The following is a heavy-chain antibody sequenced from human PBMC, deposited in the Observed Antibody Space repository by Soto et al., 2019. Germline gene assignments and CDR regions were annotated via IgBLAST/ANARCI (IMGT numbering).Heavy chain of an antibody. V-gene: IGHV4-4*02. J-gene: IGHJ4*02. D-gene: IGHD6-13*01. CDR1: GGSISTSNW. Sequence: SETLSLTCAVSGGSISTSNWWSWVRQPPGKGLEWIGEVYRTGSTNYNPSLESRVIVSVDKSKNQFALKLTSVTAADTAVYYCARARATIAAAAIFDCWGQGTLVTVSS. CDR3: ARARATIAAAAIFDC. CDR2: VYRTGST.